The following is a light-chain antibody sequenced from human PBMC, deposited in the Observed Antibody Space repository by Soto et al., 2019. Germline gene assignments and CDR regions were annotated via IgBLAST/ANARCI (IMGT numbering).Light chain of an antibody. CDR3: QQYGSSPSWT. CDR1: QSVSSSY. J-gene: IGKJ1*01. CDR2: GAS. Sequence: EIVLTRSPGTLSLSPGERATLSCRASQSVSSSYLAWYQQKPGQAPRLLIYGASSRATGIPDRFSGSGSGTDFTLTISRLEPEDFAVYYCQQYGSSPSWTFGQGTKVEIK. V-gene: IGKV3-20*01.